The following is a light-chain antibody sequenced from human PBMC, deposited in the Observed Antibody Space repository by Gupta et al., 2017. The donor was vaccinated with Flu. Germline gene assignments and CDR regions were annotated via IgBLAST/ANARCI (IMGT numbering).Light chain of an antibody. Sequence: QSALTQPASVSGSPGQSITISCTGTSSDVGGYNYVSWYQQHPGKAPKLIIYGVSNRPSGVSYRLSGSKSGNTASLSISGLQAEDEADDYCSSFTASGAYVFGIGTTVTVL. CDR3: SSFTASGAYV. CDR1: SSDVGGYNY. CDR2: GVS. V-gene: IGLV2-14*01. J-gene: IGLJ1*01.